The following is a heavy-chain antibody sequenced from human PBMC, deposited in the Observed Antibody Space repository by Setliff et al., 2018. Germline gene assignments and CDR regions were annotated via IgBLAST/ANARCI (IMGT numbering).Heavy chain of an antibody. Sequence: ASVKVSCKASGYPFTNYGITWVRQAPGQGLEWLGWISTYNINTNYAQKLQDRVTMTTDTSTSTAYMGLRSLRSDDTAVYYCARSGKFGMRFWFDQWGLGTLVTVSS. CDR3: ARSGKFGMRFWFDQ. D-gene: IGHD1-26*01. J-gene: IGHJ5*02. V-gene: IGHV1-18*01. CDR2: ISTYNINT. CDR1: GYPFTNYG.